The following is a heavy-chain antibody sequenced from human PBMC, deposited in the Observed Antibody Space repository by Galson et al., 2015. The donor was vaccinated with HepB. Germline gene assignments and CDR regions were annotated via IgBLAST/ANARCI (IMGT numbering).Heavy chain of an antibody. CDR3: ATMGATKAYYYYMDV. D-gene: IGHD1-26*01. J-gene: IGHJ6*03. V-gene: IGHV1-46*01. CDR2: INPSGGST. CDR1: GYKFTSYY. Sequence: SVKVSCKASGYKFTSYYMHWVRQAPGQGLEWMGIINPSGGSTDYAQKFRGRLTMTRDTSTSTVFMELSSLRSEDTAVYYCATMGATKAYYYYMDVWGKGTTVTVSS.